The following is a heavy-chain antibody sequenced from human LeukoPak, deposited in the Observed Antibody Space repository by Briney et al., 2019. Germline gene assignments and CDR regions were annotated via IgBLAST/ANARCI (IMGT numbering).Heavy chain of an antibody. D-gene: IGHD3-22*01. CDR2: IYYSGST. CDR1: GGSISSYY. J-gene: IGHJ4*02. CDR3: ARGVLGDYDSSGYDY. V-gene: IGHV4-59*06. Sequence: PSETLSLTCTVSGGSISSYYWSWIRQPPGKGLEWIGYIYYSGSTYYNPSLKSRVTISVDTSKNQFSLKLSSVTAADTAVYYCARGVLGDYDSSGYDYWGQGTLVTVSS.